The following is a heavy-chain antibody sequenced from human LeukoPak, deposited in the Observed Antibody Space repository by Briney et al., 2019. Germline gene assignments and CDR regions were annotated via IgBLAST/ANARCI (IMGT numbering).Heavy chain of an antibody. Sequence: GGSLRLSCAASGFTFNSYGMHWVRHAPGKGLVWVSRIDEDGKTIDYADSVKGRFTISRDNAKDTLYLQMSSLRDEDTAVYYCVSDLCGGDDQWGRGALVTVSS. V-gene: IGHV3-74*01. J-gene: IGHJ5*02. CDR2: IDEDGKTI. CDR3: VSDLCGGDDQ. D-gene: IGHD3-3*01. CDR1: GFTFNSYG.